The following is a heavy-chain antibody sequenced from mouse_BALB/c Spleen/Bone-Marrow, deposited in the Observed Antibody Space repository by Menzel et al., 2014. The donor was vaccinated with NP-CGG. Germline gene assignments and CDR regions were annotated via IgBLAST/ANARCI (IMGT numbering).Heavy chain of an antibody. V-gene: IGHV5-9-2*01. CDR1: GFSFSNYG. D-gene: IGHD2-4*01. J-gene: IGHJ3*01. Sequence: EVKLMESGGGLVKSGGSLKLSCAASGFSFSNYGMSWLRQTPEKRLEWVATISGDGRYTFYSDSVKGRFTISRDNAKNTLCLQLSGLRSEDTALYYCARHAYYDQTEVSFVCWGQGTLVTVSA. CDR3: ARHAYYDQTEVSFVC. CDR2: ISGDGRYT.